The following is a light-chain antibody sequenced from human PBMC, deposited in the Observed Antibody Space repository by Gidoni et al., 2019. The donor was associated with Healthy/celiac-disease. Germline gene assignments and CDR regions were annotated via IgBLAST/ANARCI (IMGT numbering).Light chain of an antibody. CDR3: MIRHSSAVV. CDR1: SGINAGTYR. Sequence: QAVLTQPSSLSASPGASPSLTCTLRSGINAGTYRSYWYQQKPGSPPQYLLRYKTDSDKQQGSGGPSRFSGSKDASANAGILLISGLQSEDEADDYCMIRHSSAVVFGGGTKLTVL. V-gene: IGLV5-45*02. J-gene: IGLJ2*01. CDR2: YKTDSDK.